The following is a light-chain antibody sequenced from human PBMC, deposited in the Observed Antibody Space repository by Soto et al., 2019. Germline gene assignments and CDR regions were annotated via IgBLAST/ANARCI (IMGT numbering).Light chain of an antibody. J-gene: IGKJ1*01. Sequence: DIQMTQSPSAMSASVGDRVTITCRASQGITNNLAWFQQRPGKVPRRLTYFASNLQSGVPSRFSGSGYGTEFTLNISGLEPENFATYYCLQVNSYPWTFGQGTNVEIK. CDR3: LQVNSYPWT. V-gene: IGKV1-17*03. CDR1: QGITNN. CDR2: FAS.